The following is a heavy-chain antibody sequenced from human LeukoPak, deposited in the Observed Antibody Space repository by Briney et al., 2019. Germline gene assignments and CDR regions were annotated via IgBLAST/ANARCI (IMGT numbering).Heavy chain of an antibody. J-gene: IGHJ4*02. CDR1: GFTFSDYY. V-gene: IGHV3-23*01. Sequence: GGSLRLSCAASGFTFSDYYMSWIRQAPGKGLEWVSAITGSGGRTYYADSVKGRFTISRDNSKNTLYLQMNSLRAEDTAIYYCAKEYTGTFSPFPSYFDNWGQGTLVTVSS. D-gene: IGHD1-26*01. CDR2: ITGSGGRT. CDR3: AKEYTGTFSPFPSYFDN.